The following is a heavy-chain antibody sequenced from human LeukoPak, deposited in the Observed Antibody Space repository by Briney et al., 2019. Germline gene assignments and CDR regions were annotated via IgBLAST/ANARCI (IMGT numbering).Heavy chain of an antibody. J-gene: IGHJ1*01. CDR2: IIPIFGTA. Sequence: SVKVSCKASGGTFSSYAISWVRQAPGQGLEWMGGIIPIFGTANYAQKFQGRVTITTDESTSTAYMELSSLRSEDTAVYYCATDTPGYSSSWYTYFQHWGQGTLVTVSS. CDR1: GGTFSSYA. V-gene: IGHV1-69*05. CDR3: ATDTPGYSSSWYTYFQH. D-gene: IGHD6-13*01.